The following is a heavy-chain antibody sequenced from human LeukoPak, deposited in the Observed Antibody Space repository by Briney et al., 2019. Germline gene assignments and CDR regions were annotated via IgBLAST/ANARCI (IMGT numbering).Heavy chain of an antibody. CDR2: IYYSGST. CDR3: ARYYGSGRGNWFDP. V-gene: IGHV4-59*08. D-gene: IGHD3-10*01. Sequence: SETLSLTCTVSGGSICSYYWSWIREPPGKGVEWIGYIYYSGSTNYNPSLKSRVTISVDTSKNQFSLKLSSVTAADTAVYYCARYYGSGRGNWFDPWGQGTLVTVSS. J-gene: IGHJ5*02. CDR1: GGSICSYY.